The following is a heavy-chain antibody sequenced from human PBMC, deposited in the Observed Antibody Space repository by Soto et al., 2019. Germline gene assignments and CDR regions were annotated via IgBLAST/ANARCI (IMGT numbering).Heavy chain of an antibody. CDR1: GYSFTNND. Sequence: ASVKVSCKASGYSFTNNDVSWVRQATGQGLEWMGWMNPGSGDTGYAQKFQGRVTMTRDISIATAYMELSSLRSDDTAIYYCARMETFGSLNWCDPWGQGNLVPVSS. V-gene: IGHV1-8*01. J-gene: IGHJ5*02. CDR3: ARMETFGSLNWCDP. CDR2: MNPGSGDT. D-gene: IGHD3-16*01.